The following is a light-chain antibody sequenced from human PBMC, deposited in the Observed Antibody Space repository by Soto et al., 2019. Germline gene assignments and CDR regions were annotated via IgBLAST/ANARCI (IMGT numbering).Light chain of an antibody. Sequence: QSALTQPPSASGSPGQSVTISCTGTSSDVGGYNYVSWYQQYPGKVPKLMVYEVNKRPSGVPDRFSGSKSGNTASLTVSGLQADDEADYYCTSYAGGNNVFGTGTKLT. V-gene: IGLV2-8*01. CDR2: EVN. CDR3: TSYAGGNNV. CDR1: SSDVGGYNY. J-gene: IGLJ1*01.